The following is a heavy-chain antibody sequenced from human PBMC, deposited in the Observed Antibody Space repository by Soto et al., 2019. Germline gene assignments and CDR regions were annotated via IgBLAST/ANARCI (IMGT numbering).Heavy chain of an antibody. D-gene: IGHD3-10*01. J-gene: IGHJ4*02. Sequence: GSLRLSCAASGFTFSSYAMSWVRQAPGKGLEWVSAISGSGGSTYYADSVKGRFTISRDNSKNTLYLQMNSLRDEDTAVHHCAKDLICFGQYSGGLDSWGQRTLVTV. CDR2: ISGSGGST. CDR1: GFTFSSYA. CDR3: AKDLICFGQYSGGLDS. V-gene: IGHV3-23*01.